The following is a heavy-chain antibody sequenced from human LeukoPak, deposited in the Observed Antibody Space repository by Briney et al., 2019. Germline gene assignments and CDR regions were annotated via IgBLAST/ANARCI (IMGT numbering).Heavy chain of an antibody. CDR1: GGSISSGDYY. Sequence: SETLSLTCNVSGGSISSGDYYWSWIRQPPGKGLEWIGYIYYSGSTYYNPSLKSRVTISVDTSKNQFSLKLSSVTAADTAVYYCAGQWLGVGLWYFDLWGRGTLVTVSS. V-gene: IGHV4-30-4*01. CDR2: IYYSGST. CDR3: AGQWLGVGLWYFDL. D-gene: IGHD6-19*01. J-gene: IGHJ2*01.